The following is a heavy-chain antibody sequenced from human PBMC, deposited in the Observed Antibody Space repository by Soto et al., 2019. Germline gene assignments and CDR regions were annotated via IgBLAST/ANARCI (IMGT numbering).Heavy chain of an antibody. V-gene: IGHV3-48*02. CDR1: GFTFSSYS. Sequence: GGSLRLSCAASGFTFSSYSMNWVRQAPGKGLEWVSYISSSSSTIYYADSVKGRFTISRDNAKNSLYLQMNSLRDEDTAVYYCAGGNYYDSSGSLDYWGQGTLVTVSS. J-gene: IGHJ4*02. D-gene: IGHD3-22*01. CDR2: ISSSSSTI. CDR3: AGGNYYDSSGSLDY.